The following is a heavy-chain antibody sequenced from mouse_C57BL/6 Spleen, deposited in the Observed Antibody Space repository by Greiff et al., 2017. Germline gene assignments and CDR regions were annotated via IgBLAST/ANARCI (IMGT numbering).Heavy chain of an antibody. CDR2: INPSTGGT. Sequence: EVQLQQSGPELVKPGASVKISCKASGYSFTGYYMNWVKQSPEKSLEWIGEINPSTGGTTYNQKFKAKATLTVDKSSSTAYMQLKSLTSEDSAVYYCARYYGYDGWYFDVWGTGTTVTVSS. CDR1: GYSFTGYY. V-gene: IGHV1-42*01. J-gene: IGHJ1*03. D-gene: IGHD2-2*01. CDR3: ARYYGYDGWYFDV.